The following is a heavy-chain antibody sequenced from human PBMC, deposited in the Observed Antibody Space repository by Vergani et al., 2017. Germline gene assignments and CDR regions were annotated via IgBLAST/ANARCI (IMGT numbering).Heavy chain of an antibody. D-gene: IGHD1-1*01. V-gene: IGHV3-23*04. CDR2: IKNDGGKS. Sequence: VQLVESGGGVVRPGGSLRLTCAASGFSLITNAMHWVRQVPGKGLEWVSTIKNDGGKSHYTDFVKGRFAISRDNSRNTLYLQMNSLRVEDTAVYYCGRGSDNYNWGQGALVTV. CDR3: GRGSDNYN. J-gene: IGHJ4*02. CDR1: GFSLITNA.